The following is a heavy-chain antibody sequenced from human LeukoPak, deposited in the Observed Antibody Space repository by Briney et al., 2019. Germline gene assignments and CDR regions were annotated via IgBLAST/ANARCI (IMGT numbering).Heavy chain of an antibody. Sequence: GGSLRLSCAASGFDFSSYWIHWVRQAPGKGLEWVSSISSSSSYIYYADSVKGRFTISRDNAKNSLYLQMNSLRAEDTAVYYCARNSGYDPRSAFDIWGQGTMVTVSS. D-gene: IGHD5-12*01. CDR3: ARNSGYDPRSAFDI. J-gene: IGHJ3*02. CDR2: ISSSSSYI. CDR1: GFDFSSYW. V-gene: IGHV3-21*01.